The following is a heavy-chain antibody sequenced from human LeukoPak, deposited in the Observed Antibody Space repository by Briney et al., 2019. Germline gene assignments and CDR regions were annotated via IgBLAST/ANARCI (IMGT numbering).Heavy chain of an antibody. CDR3: ARHVGVGATLFDY. V-gene: IGHV4-39*01. Sequence: TSETLSLTCTVSGGSISSSSYYWGWIRQPPGKGLEWIGSIYYSGSTYYNPSLKSRVTIPVDTSKNQFSLKLSSVTAADTAVYYCARHVGVGATLFDYWGQGTLVTVSS. D-gene: IGHD1-26*01. J-gene: IGHJ4*02. CDR2: IYYSGST. CDR1: GGSISSSSYY.